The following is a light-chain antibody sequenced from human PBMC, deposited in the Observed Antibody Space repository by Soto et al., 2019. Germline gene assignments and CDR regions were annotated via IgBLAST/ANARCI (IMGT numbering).Light chain of an antibody. J-gene: IGKJ5*01. CDR1: QSVSSSY. CDR3: QQYGSSPPGIT. V-gene: IGKV3-20*01. Sequence: EIALTQSPGTLSLSPGERATLSCRASQSVSSSYLAWYQQKPGQAPRLLIYGASSKVTGIPDRFSGSGSGTDFTLTISRLEPEDFAVYYCQQYGSSPPGITFGQGTRLEIK. CDR2: GAS.